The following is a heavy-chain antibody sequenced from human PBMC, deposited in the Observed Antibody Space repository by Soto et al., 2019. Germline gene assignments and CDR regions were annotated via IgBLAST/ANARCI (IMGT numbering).Heavy chain of an antibody. CDR3: ATRTYGSGNYYFDY. CDR1: GVSMSSFY. V-gene: IGHV4-59*08. CDR2: IYYSGSS. D-gene: IGHD3-10*01. Sequence: QVQLQESGPGLMKPSETLSLTCTVSGVSMSSFYWTWIRQPPGKGLEWIGYIYYSGSSNYNPSLKSRVSISLGTSKNQFSLKLSSVTAADTAVYYCATRTYGSGNYYFDYWGQGTLVTISS. J-gene: IGHJ4*02.